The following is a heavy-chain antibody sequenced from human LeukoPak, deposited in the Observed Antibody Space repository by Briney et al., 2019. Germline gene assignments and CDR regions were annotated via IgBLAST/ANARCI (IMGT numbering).Heavy chain of an antibody. D-gene: IGHD3-22*01. Sequence: GGSLRLSCAASGFTFSSYDMHWVRQATGKGLEWASAIGTAGDTYYPGSVKGRFTISRENAKNSLYLQMNSLRAGDTAVYYCARARGRGSGYYRFDYWGQGTLVTVSS. CDR3: ARARGRGSGYYRFDY. CDR1: GFTFSSYD. J-gene: IGHJ4*02. CDR2: IGTAGDT. V-gene: IGHV3-13*01.